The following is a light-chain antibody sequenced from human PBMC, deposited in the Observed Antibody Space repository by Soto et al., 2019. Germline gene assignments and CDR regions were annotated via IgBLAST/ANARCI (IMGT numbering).Light chain of an antibody. V-gene: IGLV2-14*01. CDR3: FFFNTDCTHV. J-gene: IGLJ1*01. CDR1: SSDIGAYNY. Sequence: TQPASVSGSPGQSITISCTGSSSDIGAYNYVSWFQQYPGKAPKLIISEVSNRPSGVSNRFSGSKSGTAASLTISGLQTEDEADYFFFFFNTDCTHVFG. CDR2: EVS.